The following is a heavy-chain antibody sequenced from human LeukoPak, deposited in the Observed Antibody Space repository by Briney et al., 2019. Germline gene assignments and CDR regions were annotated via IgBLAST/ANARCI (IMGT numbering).Heavy chain of an antibody. CDR3: ARVGGVFVWATPTPFDY. Sequence: PSETLCLTCTVSGGSISSSSYYWGWIRQPPGKGLEWIGSIYYSGSTYYNPPLKRRVTISVDTSKNQFSLRLSSVTAADTAVYYCARVGGVFVWATPTPFDYWGQGTLVTVSS. CDR2: IYYSGST. CDR1: GGSISSSSYY. D-gene: IGHD2-8*02. V-gene: IGHV4-39*07. J-gene: IGHJ4*02.